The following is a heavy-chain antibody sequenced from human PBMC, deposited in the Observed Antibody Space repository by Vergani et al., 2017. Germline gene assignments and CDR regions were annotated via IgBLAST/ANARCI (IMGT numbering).Heavy chain of an antibody. CDR3: ARVEYCSGGSCYSDY. Sequence: QVQLVQSGAEVKKPGSSVKVSCKASGGTFSSYTISWVRQAPGQGLEWMGRIIPILGIANYAQKFQGRVTITADKSTSTAYMELSNLRSEDTAVYYCARVEYCSGGSCYSDYWGQGTLVTVSS. CDR2: IIPILGIA. V-gene: IGHV1-69*02. CDR1: GGTFSSYT. J-gene: IGHJ4*02. D-gene: IGHD2-15*01.